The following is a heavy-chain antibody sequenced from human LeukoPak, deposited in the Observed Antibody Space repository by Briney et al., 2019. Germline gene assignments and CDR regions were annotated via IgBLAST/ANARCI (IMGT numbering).Heavy chain of an antibody. CDR1: GFTFDDYT. D-gene: IGHD2-2*03. CDR2: IKSKTDGGTT. V-gene: IGHV3-15*07. J-gene: IGHJ4*02. CDR3: TTEMVGYCSSTSCYGFY. Sequence: GGSLRLSCAASGFTFDDYTMHWVRQAPGKGLEWVGRIKSKTDGGTTDYAAPVKGRFTISRDDSKNTLYLQMNSLKTEDTAVYYCTTEMVGYCSSTSCYGFYWGQGTLVTVSS.